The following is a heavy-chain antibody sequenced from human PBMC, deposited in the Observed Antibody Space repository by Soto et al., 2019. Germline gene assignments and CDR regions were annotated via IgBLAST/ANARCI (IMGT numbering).Heavy chain of an antibody. D-gene: IGHD4-17*01. V-gene: IGHV4-34*01. Sequence: SETLSLTCAVYGVSFSGYYWSWIRQPPGRGLEWIGEINHSGSTNYNPSLKSRVTISVDTSKNQFSLKLSSVTAADTAVYYCARLRVTTYYYYYYMDVWGKGTTVTVSS. J-gene: IGHJ6*03. CDR3: ARLRVTTYYYYYYMDV. CDR2: INHSGST. CDR1: GVSFSGYY.